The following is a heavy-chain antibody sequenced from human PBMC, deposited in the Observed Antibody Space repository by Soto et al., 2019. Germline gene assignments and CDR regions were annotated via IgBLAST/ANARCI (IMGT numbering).Heavy chain of an antibody. V-gene: IGHV3-15*07. CDR1: GFNFSNAW. Sequence: SGGSLXLSCAAAGFNFSNAWMNWVRQAPGKGLEWVGRIKSKTDGGTTDYAAPVKGRFTISRDDSKNTLYLQMNSLKTEDTAVYYCTTGHHDFWSGYYTASRSNPFDYWGQGTLVTVSS. D-gene: IGHD3-3*01. CDR3: TTGHHDFWSGYYTASRSNPFDY. CDR2: IKSKTDGGTT. J-gene: IGHJ4*02.